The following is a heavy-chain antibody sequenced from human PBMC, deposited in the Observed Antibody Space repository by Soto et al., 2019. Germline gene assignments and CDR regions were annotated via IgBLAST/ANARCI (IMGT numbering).Heavy chain of an antibody. CDR1: GFSFGTYL. J-gene: IGHJ4*02. CDR2: ISGNGFDT. CDR3: ARDSHVGSGWQLTADY. D-gene: IGHD6-19*01. Sequence: GGSLRLSCNASGFSFGTYLMTWVRQAPGKGLEWVSSISGNGFDTYYADSVKGRFTISRDNSKNTLYLQMNSLRAEDTAVYYCARDSHVGSGWQLTADYWGQGTLVTVSS. V-gene: IGHV3-23*01.